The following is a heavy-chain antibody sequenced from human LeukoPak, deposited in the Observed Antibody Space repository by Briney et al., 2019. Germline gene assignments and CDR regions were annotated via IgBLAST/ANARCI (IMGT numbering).Heavy chain of an antibody. D-gene: IGHD1-1*01. J-gene: IGHJ5*02. CDR3: ARDFSNFSYGTWFDP. CDR2: ISTYSGKT. V-gene: IGHV1-18*01. Sequence: ASVTVSFKASGYTFTRYGITWVRQAPGQGLEWMGWISTYSGKTNYAQKVQDRVTMTTDTSTSTVYMELRSLRSDDTALYFCARDFSNFSYGTWFDPWGQGTLVTVSS. CDR1: GYTFTRYG.